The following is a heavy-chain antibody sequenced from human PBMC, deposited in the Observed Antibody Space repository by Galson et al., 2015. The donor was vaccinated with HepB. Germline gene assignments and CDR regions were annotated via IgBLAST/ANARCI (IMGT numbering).Heavy chain of an antibody. J-gene: IGHJ5*02. D-gene: IGHD1-26*01. CDR1: GGTFNSGEA. Sequence: SVKVSCKASGGTFNSGEAISWVRQAPGQGLEWMGGIIPILGITDSAQKFQGRVTITADMSTSTGYLELSSLRSEDTAVYYCAKAGLSQPGRAWGQGTLVTVSS. V-gene: IGHV1-69*10. CDR3: AKAGLSQPGRA. CDR2: IIPILGIT.